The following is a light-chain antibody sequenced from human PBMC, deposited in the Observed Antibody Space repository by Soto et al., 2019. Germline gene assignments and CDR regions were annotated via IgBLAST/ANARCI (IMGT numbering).Light chain of an antibody. CDR1: QSVLYSSNNKNY. J-gene: IGKJ4*01. CDR2: WAS. Sequence: DIVMTQSPDSLAVSLGERATINCKSSQSVLYSSNNKNYLAWYQRKPGQPPKLLIYWASTRESGVPDRFSGSGSGTDFTLTISSLQAEDVAVYYCQQYYSTPLTLGGGTKVEIK. V-gene: IGKV4-1*01. CDR3: QQYYSTPLT.